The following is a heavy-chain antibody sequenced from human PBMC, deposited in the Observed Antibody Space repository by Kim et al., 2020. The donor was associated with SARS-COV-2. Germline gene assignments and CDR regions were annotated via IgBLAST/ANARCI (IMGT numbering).Heavy chain of an antibody. J-gene: IGHJ4*01. V-gene: IGHV4-59*08. CDR2: IYYSGST. D-gene: IGHD2-2*01. Sequence: SETLSLTCTVSGGSISSYYWSRIRQPPGKGLEWIGYIYYSGSTNYNPSLKSRVTISVDTSKNQFSLKLSSVTAADTAVYYCATRDCSSTSCSPHYFDYWG. CDR1: GGSISSYY. CDR3: ATRDCSSTSCSPHYFDY.